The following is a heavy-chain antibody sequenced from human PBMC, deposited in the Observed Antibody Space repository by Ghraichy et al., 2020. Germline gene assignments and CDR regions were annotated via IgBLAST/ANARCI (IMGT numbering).Heavy chain of an antibody. J-gene: IGHJ4*02. V-gene: IGHV3-21*01. CDR3: VRPYSGSYSFDS. D-gene: IGHD1-26*01. Sequence: LSLTCAASGFIFSTYNMNWVRQAPGKGLEWVSSITSTSNSIYYADSVKGRFTMSGDNAKNSLYLQMSSLRAEDTAIYYCVRPYSGSYSFDSWGQGTLVTVSS. CDR2: ITSTSNSI. CDR1: GFIFSTYN.